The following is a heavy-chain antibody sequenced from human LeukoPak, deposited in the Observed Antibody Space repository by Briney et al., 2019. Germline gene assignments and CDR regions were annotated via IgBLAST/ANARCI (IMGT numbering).Heavy chain of an antibody. V-gene: IGHV4-30-2*01. CDR3: ARSPCSSTSCYYYYGMDV. D-gene: IGHD2-2*01. Sequence: SQTLSLTCAVSGGSISSGGYSWSWIRQPPGKGLEWIGYIYHSGSTYFNPSLKSRVTISLDTSKNQFSLKVSSVTAADTAVYYCARSPCSSTSCYYYYGMDVWGQGTTVTVSS. J-gene: IGHJ6*02. CDR1: GGSISSGGYS. CDR2: IYHSGST.